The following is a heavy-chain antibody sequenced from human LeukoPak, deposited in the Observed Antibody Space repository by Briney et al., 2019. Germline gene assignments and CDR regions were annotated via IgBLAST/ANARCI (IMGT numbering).Heavy chain of an antibody. J-gene: IGHJ3*02. V-gene: IGHV3-23*01. CDR2: ISGNGGDT. Sequence: GGSLRLSCAASGFTFSSYGMHWVRQAPGKGLEWVSAISGNGGDTFYADSVKGRFTNSRDNSKNTLYLQMSSLRAEDTAVYYCAHHGGGTIRLGAFDIWGQGTMVTVSS. CDR1: GFTFSSYG. CDR3: AHHGGGTIRLGAFDI. D-gene: IGHD3-3*01.